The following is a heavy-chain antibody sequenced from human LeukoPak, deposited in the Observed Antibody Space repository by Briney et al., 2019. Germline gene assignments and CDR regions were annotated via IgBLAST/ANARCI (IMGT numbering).Heavy chain of an antibody. V-gene: IGHV5-51*01. CDR3: ARRGYCSSTSCYTTLGPDY. Sequence: GESLEISCKGSGYSFTSYWIGWVRQVPGKGLEWMGIIYPGDSDTRYSPSFQGQVTISADKSISTAYLQWSSLKASDTAMYYCARRGYCSSTSCYTTLGPDYWGQGTLVTVSS. CDR1: GYSFTSYW. D-gene: IGHD2-2*02. J-gene: IGHJ4*02. CDR2: IYPGDSDT.